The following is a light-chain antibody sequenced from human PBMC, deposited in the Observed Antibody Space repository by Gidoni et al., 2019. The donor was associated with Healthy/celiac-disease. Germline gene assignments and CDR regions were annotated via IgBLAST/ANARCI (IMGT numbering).Light chain of an antibody. CDR2: AAS. CDR1: QGISSY. CDR3: QQYYSYPRT. V-gene: IGKV1-8*01. J-gene: IGKJ1*01. Sequence: AIRMTQSPSSFSASTGDRVTITCRASQGISSYLAWYQQKPGKAPKLLINAASTLQSGVPSRFSGSGSGTDFTLTISCLQSEDFATYYCQQYYSYPRTFGQGTKVEIK.